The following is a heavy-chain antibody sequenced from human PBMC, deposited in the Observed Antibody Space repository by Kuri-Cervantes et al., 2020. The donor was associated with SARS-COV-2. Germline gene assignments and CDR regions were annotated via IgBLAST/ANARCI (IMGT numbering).Heavy chain of an antibody. D-gene: IGHD3-10*01. CDR2: IYYSGST. CDR3: ARGSILLWFGESPPDY. J-gene: IGHJ4*02. Sequence: ESLKISCTVSGGSISSSSYYWGWIRQPPGKGLEWIGSIYYSGSTYYNPSLKSRVTISVGTSKNQFSLKLSSVTAADTAVYYCARGSILLWFGESPPDYWGQGTLVTVSS. CDR1: GGSISSSSYY. V-gene: IGHV4-39*07.